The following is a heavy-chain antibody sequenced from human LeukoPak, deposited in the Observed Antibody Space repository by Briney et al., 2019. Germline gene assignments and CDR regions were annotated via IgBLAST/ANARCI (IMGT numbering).Heavy chain of an antibody. J-gene: IGHJ4*02. CDR3: ARHPAGVVDYFDY. CDR1: GYSFTSYW. D-gene: IGHD2-15*01. CDR2: IYPGDSDT. Sequence: GESLKISCKGSGYSFTSYWIGWVRQMPGKGLEWMGIIYPGDSDTRYSPSFQGQVTVSADKSINTVYLQWSSLKASDTAMYYCARHPAGVVDYFDYWGQGTLVTVSS. V-gene: IGHV5-51*01.